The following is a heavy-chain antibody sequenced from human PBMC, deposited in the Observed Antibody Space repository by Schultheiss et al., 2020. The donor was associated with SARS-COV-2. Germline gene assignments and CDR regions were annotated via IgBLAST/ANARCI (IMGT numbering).Heavy chain of an antibody. CDR1: GGSFSGYY. Sequence: SETLSLTCAVYGGSFSGYYWSWIRQPPGKGLEWIGEINHSGSTNYNPSLKSRVTISVDTSKNQFSLKLSSVTAADTAVYYCARVPEYSGSYPGAFDIWGQGTMVTVSS. D-gene: IGHD1-26*01. CDR3: ARVPEYSGSYPGAFDI. V-gene: IGHV4-34*01. J-gene: IGHJ3*02. CDR2: INHSGST.